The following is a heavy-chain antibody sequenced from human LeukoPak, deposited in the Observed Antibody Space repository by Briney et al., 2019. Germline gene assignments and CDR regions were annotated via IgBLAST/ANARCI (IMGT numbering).Heavy chain of an antibody. D-gene: IGHD6-19*01. J-gene: IGHJ4*02. CDR2: ISAYNGNT. V-gene: IGHV1-18*01. CDR3: ARSAVADTLSAYYFDY. CDR1: GYTFITSD. Sequence: ASVNVSCKASGYTFITSDISWVRQAPGQELEWMGWISAYNGNTNYAQKIQGRLTMTTDTSTNTAYMELRSLRSDDTAVYYCARSAVADTLSAYYFDYWGQGSLVTVSS.